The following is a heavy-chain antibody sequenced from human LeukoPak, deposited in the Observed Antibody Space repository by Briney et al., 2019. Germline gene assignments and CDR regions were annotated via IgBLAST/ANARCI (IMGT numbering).Heavy chain of an antibody. J-gene: IGHJ4*02. V-gene: IGHV3-49*04. CDR1: GFTFGDYA. D-gene: IGHD6-13*01. CDR3: MAAAGIIDY. Sequence: PGGSLRLSCTASGFTFGDYAMSWVRQAPGKGLEWVGFIRSKAYGGTTEYAASVKGRFTISRDDSKSIAYLQMNGLKTEDTAVYYCMAAAGIIDYWGQGTLVTVSS. CDR2: IRSKAYGGTT.